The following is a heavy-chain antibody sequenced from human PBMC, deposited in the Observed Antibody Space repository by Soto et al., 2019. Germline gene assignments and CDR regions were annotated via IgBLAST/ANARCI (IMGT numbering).Heavy chain of an antibody. D-gene: IGHD2-8*02. CDR3: AKATATGGGAFDI. CDR2: ILVDGRT. V-gene: IGHV3-23*01. CDR1: GFNFITYS. Sequence: LRLSCAASGFNFITYSLNWVRQAPGKGLEWVSTILVDGRTFYVDSVKGRFTISRDSSQNTVYLQMNSLTAGDTALYYCAKATATGGGAFDICGQGTMVTVSS. J-gene: IGHJ3*02.